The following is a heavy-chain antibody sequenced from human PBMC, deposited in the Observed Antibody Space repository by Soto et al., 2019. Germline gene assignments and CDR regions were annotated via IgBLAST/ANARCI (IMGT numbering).Heavy chain of an antibody. D-gene: IGHD3-9*01. J-gene: IGHJ4*02. CDR1: GFTFSSYA. Sequence: EVQLLESGGGLVQPGGSLRLSCAASGFTFSSYAMSWVRQAPGKGLEWVSAISGSGGSTYYADSVKGRFTISRDNSKNTLYLQMNSLRAEDTAVYYCAKDRVLRYFDWLLSGFDYWGQGTLVTVSS. CDR3: AKDRVLRYFDWLLSGFDY. V-gene: IGHV3-23*01. CDR2: ISGSGGST.